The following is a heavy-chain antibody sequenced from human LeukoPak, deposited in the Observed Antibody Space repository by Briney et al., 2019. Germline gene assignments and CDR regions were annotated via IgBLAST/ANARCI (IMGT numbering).Heavy chain of an antibody. Sequence: SETLSLTCTVSGGSISSYYWSSIRQPPGKGLEWIGYIYYSGSTNYNPSLKSRVTISVDTSKNQFSLKLSSVTAADTAVYYCARGGTWIQLWFFDYWGQGTLVTVSS. CDR1: GGSISSYY. V-gene: IGHV4-59*01. CDR3: ARGGTWIQLWFFDY. J-gene: IGHJ4*02. CDR2: IYYSGST. D-gene: IGHD5-18*01.